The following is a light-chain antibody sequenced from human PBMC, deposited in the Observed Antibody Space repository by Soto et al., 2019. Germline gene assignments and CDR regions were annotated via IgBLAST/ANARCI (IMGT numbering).Light chain of an antibody. CDR1: QNVGSN. CDR3: QQFDHWPGT. CDR2: AAS. V-gene: IGKV3-15*01. J-gene: IGKJ1*01. Sequence: EIVMTQSPATLSVSPGERATLSCRASQNVGSNLAWYQQKPGQAPRLLIYAASNRATGIPTKFSGSGSGTEFSLSISSLQSEDFALYYCQQFDHWPGTFGQGTTVEIK.